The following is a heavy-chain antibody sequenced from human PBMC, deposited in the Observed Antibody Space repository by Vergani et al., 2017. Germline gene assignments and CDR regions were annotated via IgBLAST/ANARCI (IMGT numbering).Heavy chain of an antibody. CDR2: IRYDGSNK. CDR3: VQIGVVTAMSMDD. Sequence: QADLGESGGGVVDSGGSLRLFCAASGLTLSSFAMHWVCQAPGKGVEWVAFIRYDGSNKYYAYFVKGRFTISRDDSKNTLYLQMNSLSAEDAAVYYCVQIGVVTAMSMDDWGQGTLVTVSS. CDR1: GLTLSSFA. V-gene: IGHV3-30*02. J-gene: IGHJ4*02. D-gene: IGHD5-18*01.